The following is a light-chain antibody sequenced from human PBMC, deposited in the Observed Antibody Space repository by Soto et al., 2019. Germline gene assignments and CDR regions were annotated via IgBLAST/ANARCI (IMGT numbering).Light chain of an antibody. CDR3: QHYHSYPFT. Sequence: DIQMTQSPSTLSASVGDRVTITCRASRSIGDWLAWYQQRPGKAPKLLIYDAASLKSGVPSRFRGSGSGTEYTLTISSLQPGDFATYYCQHYHSYPFTFGPGTKVDFK. J-gene: IGKJ3*01. V-gene: IGKV1-5*01. CDR1: RSIGDW. CDR2: DAA.